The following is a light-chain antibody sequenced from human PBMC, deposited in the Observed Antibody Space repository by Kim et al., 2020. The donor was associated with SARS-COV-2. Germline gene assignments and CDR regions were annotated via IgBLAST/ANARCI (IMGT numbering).Light chain of an antibody. CDR2: GAS. J-gene: IGKJ1*01. V-gene: IGKV3-20*01. CDR1: QTVSSGY. Sequence: SPGESATLSCRASQTVSSGYLAWYQQKPGQAPRLLMYGASSRATAIPDRFSGSGSGTDFTLTISRLEPEDFAVYYCQQYGSSPWTFGQGTKVDIK. CDR3: QQYGSSPWT.